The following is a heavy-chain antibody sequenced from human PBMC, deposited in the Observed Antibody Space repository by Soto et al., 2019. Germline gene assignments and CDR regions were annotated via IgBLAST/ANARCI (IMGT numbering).Heavy chain of an antibody. V-gene: IGHV1-3*01. Sequence: QVQLVQSGAEVKKPGASVKVSCKASGYTFTSYAMHWVRQAPGQRLEWMGWINAGNGNTKYSQKFQGRVTITRDTSASTAYMELSSLRSEDTAVYYCARGTYYDILTGYYPSYFDYWGQGTLVTVSS. J-gene: IGHJ4*02. D-gene: IGHD3-9*01. CDR2: INAGNGNT. CDR1: GYTFTSYA. CDR3: ARGTYYDILTGYYPSYFDY.